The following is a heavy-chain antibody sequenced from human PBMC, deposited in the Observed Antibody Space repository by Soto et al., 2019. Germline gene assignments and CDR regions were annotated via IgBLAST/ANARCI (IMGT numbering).Heavy chain of an antibody. CDR1: GNTFTNFG. CDR2: ISPYTDDP. J-gene: IGHJ5*02. D-gene: IGHD2-2*01. Sequence: QGQLVQSGVEVKKPGASVKVSCSASGNTFTNFGVTWVRQAPGQGLEWMGWISPYTDDPSYAQQFQGRVTITLDTSTSTAYLDLRSLTSDDTAVYYCARVIPGAEAWFHPWGQGTLVTVSS. V-gene: IGHV1-18*01. CDR3: ARVIPGAEAWFHP.